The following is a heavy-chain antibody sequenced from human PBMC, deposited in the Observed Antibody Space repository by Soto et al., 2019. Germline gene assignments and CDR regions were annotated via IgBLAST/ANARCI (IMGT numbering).Heavy chain of an antibody. V-gene: IGHV4-39*01. CDR1: GDSISITSYY. CDR3: ASTKDETLYFDY. CDR2: IHYSGCT. Sequence: QLQLQESGPGLVKPSETLSLTCTVSGDSISITSYYWGWVRQPPGKGLEWIGSIHYSGCTHSNPSSQSRVTISGDASKKQFALKLRSVTAAATAVYYCASTKDETLYFDYWGQGTLVTVSS. J-gene: IGHJ4*02. D-gene: IGHD2-8*01.